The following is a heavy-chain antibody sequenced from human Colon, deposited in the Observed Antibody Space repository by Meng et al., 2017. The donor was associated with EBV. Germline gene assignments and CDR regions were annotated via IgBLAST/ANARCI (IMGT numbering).Heavy chain of an antibody. J-gene: IGHJ1*01. V-gene: IGHV3-30*18. D-gene: IGHD6-19*01. CDR1: GFSFSTYG. Sequence: QVQLVESGGGVVQPGRSLRLSCAASGFSFSTYGVHWVRQAPGKGLEWVAVISYDGNNKDYADSVKGRFTISRDNSKNTLYLQMDSLRLEDTAVYYCAKGVSVAASYFQQWGQGTLVTVSS. CDR3: AKGVSVAASYFQQ. CDR2: ISYDGNNK.